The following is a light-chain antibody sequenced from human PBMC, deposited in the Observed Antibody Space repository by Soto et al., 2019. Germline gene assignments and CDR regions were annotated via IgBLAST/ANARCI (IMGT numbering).Light chain of an antibody. V-gene: IGLV1-47*02. CDR2: SNN. CDR3: AAWDDSLSGRV. CDR1: SSNIGSNY. Sequence: QSVLTQPPSASGTRGQRVTISCSGSSSNIGSNYVYWYQQLPGTAPKLLIYSNNQRPSGVPDRFSGSKSGTSASLAISGLRSEDEADYYCAAWDDSLSGRVFGGGTQLTVL. J-gene: IGLJ2*01.